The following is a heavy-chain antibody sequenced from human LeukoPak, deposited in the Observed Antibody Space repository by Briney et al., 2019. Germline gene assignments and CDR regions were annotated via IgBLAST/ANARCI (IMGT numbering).Heavy chain of an antibody. CDR3: ARDWRGSCFPDF. J-gene: IGHJ4*02. CDR2: INPNSGDT. Sequence: ASVKVSCKASGYTLTDYYMHWVRQAPGQGLEWMGWINPNSGDTNYAQNFQGRVTMTRDTSISTAYMELSRLTSDDTAIYYCARDWRGSCFPDFWGQGTLVTVSS. V-gene: IGHV1-2*02. D-gene: IGHD2-15*01. CDR1: GYTLTDYY.